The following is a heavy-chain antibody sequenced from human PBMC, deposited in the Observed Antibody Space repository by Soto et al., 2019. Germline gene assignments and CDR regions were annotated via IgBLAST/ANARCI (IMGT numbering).Heavy chain of an antibody. CDR2: IYPGDSDT. J-gene: IGHJ5*02. V-gene: IGHV5-51*01. Sequence: GESLKISCTGSGYAFTSYWIAWVRQMPGKGLEWMGIIYPGDSDTRYSPSFQGQVTISADKSITTAYLQWSSLKASDTAMYYCARGYCTTTICDPWFDPWGQGTLVTVSS. D-gene: IGHD2-2*01. CDR3: ARGYCTTTICDPWFDP. CDR1: GYAFTSYW.